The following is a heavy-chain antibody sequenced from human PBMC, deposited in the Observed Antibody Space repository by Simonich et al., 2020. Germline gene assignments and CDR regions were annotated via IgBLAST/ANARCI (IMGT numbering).Heavy chain of an antibody. CDR3: ARDRAARYYYYYYMDV. CDR2: INPNSGGT. CDR1: GYTFTGYY. Sequence: QVQLVQSGAEVKKPGASVKVSCKASGYTFTGYYMHWVRQAPGQGLEWRGWINPNSGGTNYAQKVQGRVTMTRDTSISTAYMELSRLRSDDTAVYYCARDRAARYYYYYYMDVWGKGTTVTVSS. V-gene: IGHV1-2*02. J-gene: IGHJ6*03. D-gene: IGHD6-6*01.